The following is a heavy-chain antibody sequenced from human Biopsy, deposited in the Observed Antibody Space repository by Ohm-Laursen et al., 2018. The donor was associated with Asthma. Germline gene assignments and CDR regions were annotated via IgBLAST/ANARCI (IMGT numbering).Heavy chain of an antibody. Sequence: TLSLTCTVSYGSITSGGYYWTWIRQHPGKGLEWIGFIYYSGSTYYNPSLKSRVSISIDTSKNQFSLKLSSVTAADTAVYHCARAQDYYDSRGYYRSFDYWGQGTLVTVSS. J-gene: IGHJ4*02. D-gene: IGHD3-22*01. CDR1: YGSITSGGYY. CDR3: ARAQDYYDSRGYYRSFDY. V-gene: IGHV4-31*03. CDR2: IYYSGST.